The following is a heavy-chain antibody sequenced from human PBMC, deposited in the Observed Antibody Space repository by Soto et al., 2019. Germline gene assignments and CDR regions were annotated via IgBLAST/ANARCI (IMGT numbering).Heavy chain of an antibody. CDR1: GGSFSSYY. V-gene: IGHV4-59*01. Sequence: QVQLQESGPGLVKPSETLSLTCAVSGGSFSSYYWSWIRQPPGEGLEWIGSIYYSGSTNYNPSLRRRDXXSXDXCESLLSLKLSSLTSADTAVYFCARAYYGDYPYFDYWGQGALVTVSS. J-gene: IGHJ4*02. CDR2: IYYSGST. CDR3: ARAYYGDYPYFDY. D-gene: IGHD4-17*01.